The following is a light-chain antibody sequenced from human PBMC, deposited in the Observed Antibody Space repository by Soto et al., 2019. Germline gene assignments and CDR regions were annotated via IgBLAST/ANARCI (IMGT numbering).Light chain of an antibody. CDR1: QSVSGW. Sequence: DIQMTQSPSTLSASVGDRVIITCRASQSVSGWLAWYRQXXXXAPELLIYSASTLETGVPSRFSGSGSGTDFTLTVSSLQREDFATYYCQQYERYPLTFGGGTKVEIK. J-gene: IGKJ4*01. CDR3: QQYERYPLT. CDR2: SAS. V-gene: IGKV1-5*03.